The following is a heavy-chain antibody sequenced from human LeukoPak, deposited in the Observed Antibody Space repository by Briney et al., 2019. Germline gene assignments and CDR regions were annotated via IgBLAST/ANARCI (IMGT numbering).Heavy chain of an antibody. CDR1: GSTFSSYG. V-gene: IGHV3-33*01. J-gene: IGHJ4*02. CDR2: IWYDGSNK. CDR3: ARDVNPHYYGSGSYYNY. Sequence: GSLRLSCAASGSTFSSYGMHWVRQAPGKGLEWVAVIWYDGSNKYYADSVKGRFTISRDNSKNTLYLQMNSLRAEDTAVYYCARDVNPHYYGSGSYYNYWGQGTLVTVSS. D-gene: IGHD3-10*01.